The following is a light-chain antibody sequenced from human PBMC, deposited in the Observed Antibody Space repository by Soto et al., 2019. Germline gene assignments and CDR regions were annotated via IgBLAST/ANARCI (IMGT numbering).Light chain of an antibody. Sequence: QSALTQPPSASGSPGQSVTISCTGTSSDIGGYNYVSWYQQHPGKAPKLMIYEVSKRPSGVPDRFSGSKSGNTASLTVSGLQADDEADYYCSSYAGSNKGVFGGGTKVTVL. CDR3: SSYAGSNKGV. J-gene: IGLJ3*02. CDR2: EVS. CDR1: SSDIGGYNY. V-gene: IGLV2-8*01.